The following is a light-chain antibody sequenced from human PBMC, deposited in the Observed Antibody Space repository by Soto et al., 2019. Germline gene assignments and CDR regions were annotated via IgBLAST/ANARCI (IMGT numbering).Light chain of an antibody. CDR1: SSDVGVYNY. CDR3: SSYAGSNTYVA. Sequence: QSVLTRPPSASGSPGQSVTISCTGTSSDVGVYNYVSWYQQHPGKAPKLMIYEVTNRPSGVPDRFSGSKSGNTASLTVSGLQADDEADYYCSSYAGSNTYVAFGGGTKLTVL. V-gene: IGLV2-8*01. CDR2: EVT. J-gene: IGLJ2*01.